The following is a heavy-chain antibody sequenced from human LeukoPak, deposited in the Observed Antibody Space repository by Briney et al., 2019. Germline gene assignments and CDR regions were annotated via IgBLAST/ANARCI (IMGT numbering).Heavy chain of an antibody. CDR2: INPNSGGT. D-gene: IGHD6-13*01. V-gene: IGHV1-2*02. Sequence: ASVKVSCKASGYTFTGYYMHWVRQAPGQGLEWMGWINPNSGGTNYAQKFQGRVTMTRDTSISTAYMELSRLRSDDTAVYYCARDLIYSSSLTPLYYYYGMDVWGQGTTVTVSS. J-gene: IGHJ6*02. CDR3: ARDLIYSSSLTPLYYYYGMDV. CDR1: GYTFTGYY.